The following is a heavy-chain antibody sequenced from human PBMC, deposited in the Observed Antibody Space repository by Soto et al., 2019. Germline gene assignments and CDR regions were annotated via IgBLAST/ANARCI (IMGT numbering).Heavy chain of an antibody. Sequence: PGRSLRLSCAASGFTFSSYAMNWVRQAPGKGLEWVSSISSSSTYIYYADSVKGRFTISRDNAKNSLYLQMNSLRAEDTAVYYCARPLHYYDGSGYSAYWGQGTLVTVSS. V-gene: IGHV3-21*01. CDR3: ARPLHYYDGSGYSAY. CDR1: GFTFSSYA. J-gene: IGHJ4*02. D-gene: IGHD3-22*01. CDR2: ISSSSTYI.